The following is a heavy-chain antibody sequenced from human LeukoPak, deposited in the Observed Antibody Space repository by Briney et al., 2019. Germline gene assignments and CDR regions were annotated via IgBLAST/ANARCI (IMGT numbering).Heavy chain of an antibody. CDR1: GYTFTGSY. CDR3: ARGGAFCSITTCHEFDH. Sequence: ASVTVSCKTSGYTFTGSYLHWVRQVPGQGLAWMGWTNPSTGGTKSAQQFEGRVTMTRDTSNTTGYLELRSLRLDDTATYYCARGGAFCSITTCHEFDHWGQGTLVIVSS. V-gene: IGHV1-2*02. D-gene: IGHD2-2*01. J-gene: IGHJ4*02. CDR2: TNPSTGGT.